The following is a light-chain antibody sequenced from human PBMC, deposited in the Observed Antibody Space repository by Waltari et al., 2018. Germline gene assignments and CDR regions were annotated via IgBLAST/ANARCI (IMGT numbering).Light chain of an antibody. CDR2: VNSDGSH. Sequence: QLVLTQSPSAYASLGASVKLTCTLSTGHSSNIIAWLQQRPAKGPRYLMKVNSDGSHTKGDDIPDRFSGSGSGADRYLTISNVQSEDEADYYCETGGHGTWVFGGGTKLTVL. J-gene: IGLJ3*02. V-gene: IGLV4-69*01. CDR3: ETGGHGTWV. CDR1: TGHSSNI.